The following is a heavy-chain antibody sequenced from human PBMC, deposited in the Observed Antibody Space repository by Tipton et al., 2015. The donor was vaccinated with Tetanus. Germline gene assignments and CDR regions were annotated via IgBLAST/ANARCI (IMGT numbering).Heavy chain of an antibody. CDR2: IRDNGNS. CDR3: ARGTFYAFDF. V-gene: IGHV4-31*11. D-gene: IGHD2/OR15-2a*01. J-gene: IGHJ4*02. CDR1: GGSVSSGGHF. Sequence: TLSLTCDVSGGSVSSGGHFWTWIRQRSGKGLEWIGHIRDNGNSYANPSLSGRVTMSVDTRKNQFSLNLTSVSVADTATYYCARGTFYAFDFWGQGVQVTVSS.